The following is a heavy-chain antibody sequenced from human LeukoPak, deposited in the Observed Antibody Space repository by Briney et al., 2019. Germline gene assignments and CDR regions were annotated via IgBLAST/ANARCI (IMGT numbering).Heavy chain of an antibody. J-gene: IGHJ4*02. CDR1: GYTFTSYG. V-gene: IGHV1-18*01. Sequence: GASVKVSCKASGYTFTSYGISWVRQAPGQGLEWMGWISAYNGNKNYAPKFQGRVTLTTDTSTNTAYMDLRSLRSDDTAIYYCANRGQQLYDYWGQGTLVTVST. D-gene: IGHD2-8*01. CDR2: ISAYNGNK. CDR3: ANRGQQLYDY.